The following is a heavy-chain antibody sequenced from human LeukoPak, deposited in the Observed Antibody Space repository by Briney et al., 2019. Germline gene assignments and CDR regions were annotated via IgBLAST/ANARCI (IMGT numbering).Heavy chain of an antibody. J-gene: IGHJ4*02. D-gene: IGHD3-22*01. CDR2: ISSSSSYI. Sequence: GGSLRLSCAASGFTFSSYRMNWVRQAPGKGLEWVSSISSSSSYIYYADSVKGRFTISRDNAKNSLYLQMNSLRAEDTAVYYCARVGTYYYDSSGYSVDYWGQGTLVTVSS. CDR1: GFTFSSYR. CDR3: ARVGTYYYDSSGYSVDY. V-gene: IGHV3-21*01.